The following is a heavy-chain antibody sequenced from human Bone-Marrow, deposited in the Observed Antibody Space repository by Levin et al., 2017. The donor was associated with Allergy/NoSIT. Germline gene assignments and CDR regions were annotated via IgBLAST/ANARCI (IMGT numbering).Heavy chain of an antibody. CDR1: GFTFSSYA. CDR2: ISYDGSNK. Sequence: GESLKISCAASGFTFSSYAMHWVRQAPGKGLEWVAVISYDGSNKYYADSVKGRFTISRDNSKNTLYLQMNSLRAEDTAVYYCARTLAKGYCSSTSCYYYYYYGMDVWGQGTTVTVSS. J-gene: IGHJ6*02. V-gene: IGHV3-30*04. CDR3: ARTLAKGYCSSTSCYYYYYYGMDV. D-gene: IGHD2-2*01.